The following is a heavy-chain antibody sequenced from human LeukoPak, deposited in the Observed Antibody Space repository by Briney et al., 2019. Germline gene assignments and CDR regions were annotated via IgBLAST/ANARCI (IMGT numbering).Heavy chain of an antibody. J-gene: IGHJ6*03. CDR1: GGSISSYY. V-gene: IGHV4-4*07. D-gene: IGHD3-10*01. CDR3: ARGTHVSMVRGVRNYYYYYMDV. Sequence: SETLSLTCTVSGGSISSYYWSWIRQPAGKGLEWIGRIYTSGSTNYNPSLKSRVTMSVDTSKNQFSLKLSSVTAADTAVYYCARGTHVSMVRGVRNYYYYYMDVWGKGTAVTISS. CDR2: IYTSGST.